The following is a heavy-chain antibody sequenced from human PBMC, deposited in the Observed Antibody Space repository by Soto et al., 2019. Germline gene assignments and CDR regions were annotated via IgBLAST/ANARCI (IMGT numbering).Heavy chain of an antibody. D-gene: IGHD3-16*01. CDR1: GCTFSSYG. V-gene: IGHV3-33*01. CDR2: IWYDGSNK. Sequence: GGSLRLSCAASGCTFSSYGMHWVRQAPGKGLECVAVIWYDGSNKYYADSVKGRFTISRDNSKNTLYLKMNSLRAEDTAVYYSAIWSYGMDVWGQGTTVTVSS. CDR3: AIWSYGMDV. J-gene: IGHJ6*02.